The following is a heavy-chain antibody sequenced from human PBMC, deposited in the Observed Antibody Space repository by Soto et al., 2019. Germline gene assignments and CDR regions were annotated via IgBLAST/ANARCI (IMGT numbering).Heavy chain of an antibody. CDR3: PRRLIGNWNQVHAFDF. CDR2: IYYNGDT. V-gene: IGHV4-39*01. J-gene: IGHJ3*01. CDR1: GGSVSSGNYF. D-gene: IGHD1-20*01. Sequence: QLQLQESGPGLVKPAETLSLKCAVSGGSVSSGNYFWGWIRQPPGKGLEWIGNIYYNGDTYYSPSPKSQVTMSVETAPNQFSLRLTSVTAADTAVYYCPRRLIGNWNQVHAFDFWGQGTLVT.